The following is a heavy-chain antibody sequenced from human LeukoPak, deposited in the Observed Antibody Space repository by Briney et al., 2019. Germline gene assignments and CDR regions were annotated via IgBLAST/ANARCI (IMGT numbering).Heavy chain of an antibody. CDR2: INWNGGST. Sequence: GGSLRLSCAASGFTFDDYGMSWVRQAPGKGLEWVSGINWNGGSTGYADSVKGRFTISRDNAKNSLYLQMNSLRAEDTALYYCARGYSSGWYEAYYYYYYMDVWGKGTTVTVSS. CDR3: ARGYSSGWYEAYYYYYYMDV. CDR1: GFTFDDYG. V-gene: IGHV3-20*04. J-gene: IGHJ6*03. D-gene: IGHD6-19*01.